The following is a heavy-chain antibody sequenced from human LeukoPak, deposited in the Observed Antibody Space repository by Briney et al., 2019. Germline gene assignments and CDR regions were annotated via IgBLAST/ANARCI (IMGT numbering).Heavy chain of an antibody. CDR3: ARLTYYGSGSYYWFDP. J-gene: IGHJ5*02. CDR1: GGSISSYY. V-gene: IGHV4-4*07. CDR2: IYTSGTT. Sequence: PSETLSLTCTVCGGSISSYYWSWIRQPAGKGLEWIGRIYTSGTTTYNPSLKSRVTMSVDTSKNQFSLKLSSVTAADTAVYYCARLTYYGSGSYYWFDPWGQGTLVTVSS. D-gene: IGHD3-10*01.